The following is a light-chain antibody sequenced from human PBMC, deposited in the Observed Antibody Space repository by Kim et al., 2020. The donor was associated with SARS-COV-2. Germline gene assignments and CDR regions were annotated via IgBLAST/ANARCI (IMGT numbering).Light chain of an antibody. Sequence: SYELTQPPSVSVAPGKTARIACGGNNIGSKSVNWYQQKPGQAPVLVIYYDTDRPSGIPERFSGSNSGNTATLTVTRVEAGDEADYYCQVWDSSTDHRVFG. CDR3: QVWDSSTDHRV. V-gene: IGLV3-21*04. J-gene: IGLJ3*02. CDR1: NIGSKS. CDR2: YDT.